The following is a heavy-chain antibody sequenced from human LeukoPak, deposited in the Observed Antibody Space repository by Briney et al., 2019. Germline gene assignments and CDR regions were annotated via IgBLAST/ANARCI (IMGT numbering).Heavy chain of an antibody. V-gene: IGHV2-5*02. CDR1: GFSLNTTSLG. J-gene: IGHJ4*02. Sequence: ESGPTLVNPTQTLTLTCTFSGFSLNTTSLGAGWIRQPPGKALEWLALLFWDDDSRLSPSLESRLTITKDTSKNQVVLTMTDMDPVDTATYYCAHATNSHFDYWGQGTLVTVSS. CDR3: AHATNSHFDY. CDR2: LFWDDDS. D-gene: IGHD4-23*01.